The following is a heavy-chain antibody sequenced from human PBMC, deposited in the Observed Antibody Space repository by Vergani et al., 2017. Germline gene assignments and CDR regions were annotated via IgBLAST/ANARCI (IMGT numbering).Heavy chain of an antibody. D-gene: IGHD1-1*01. Sequence: LEESGGGSVKPGGSLRLSCAASGFKFSDHYMSWIRQAQGKGLEWVSHISPGASPASDTDSVTGRFTVSRDNDNNSLTLDMTTLRVEDTAVYYCAKNPXISTTRHYYAMDVWGQGTTVTVSS. CDR3: AKNPXISTTRHYYAMDV. J-gene: IGHJ6*02. V-gene: IGHV3-11*04. CDR2: ISPGASPA. CDR1: GFKFSDHY.